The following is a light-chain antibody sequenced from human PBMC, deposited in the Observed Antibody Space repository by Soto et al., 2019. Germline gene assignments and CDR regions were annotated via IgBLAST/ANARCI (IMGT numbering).Light chain of an antibody. V-gene: IGLV2-8*01. CDR2: EVS. J-gene: IGLJ1*01. CDR1: SSDVGAYNY. Sequence: QSALTQPPSASGSPGQSVTISCTGTSSDVGAYNYLSWYQQHPGKAPKLMIYEVSKRPSWVPDRFSGSKSGNTASLTVSGLQAEDEADYYCSSYAGSNNYVFGTGTKVTVL. CDR3: SSYAGSNNYV.